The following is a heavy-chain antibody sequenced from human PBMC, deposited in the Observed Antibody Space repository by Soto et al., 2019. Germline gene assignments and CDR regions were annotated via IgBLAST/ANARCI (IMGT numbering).Heavy chain of an antibody. V-gene: IGHV4-59*11. CDR3: ARGTEHKLGRFDV. CDR1: GGSISGLY. Sequence: QVQLQESGPGLVRPSETLSVTCTVSGGSISGLYWSWIRQSPGKGPEGIGYIFYTGDTTFKPSLKSRRTMSEDTSKNQFSLHLDSVPAASTAMYFCARGTEHKLGRFDVWGRGILVSVSS. CDR2: IFYTGDT. J-gene: IGHJ4*02. D-gene: IGHD2-21*01.